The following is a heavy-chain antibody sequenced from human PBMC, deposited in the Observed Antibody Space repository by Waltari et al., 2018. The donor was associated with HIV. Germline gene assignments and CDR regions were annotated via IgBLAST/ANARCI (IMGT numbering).Heavy chain of an antibody. Sequence: EVQLVQSGAEVKKPGESLRISCKGSGYSFTSYWISWVRQMPGKGLEWMGRIDPSDSYTNYSPSFQGHVTISADKSISTAYLQWSSLKASDTAMYYCASLPLNGYCSSTSCPVSRWFDPWGQGTLVTVSS. CDR1: GYSFTSYW. D-gene: IGHD2-2*03. V-gene: IGHV5-10-1*01. CDR3: ASLPLNGYCSSTSCPVSRWFDP. CDR2: IDPSDSYT. J-gene: IGHJ5*02.